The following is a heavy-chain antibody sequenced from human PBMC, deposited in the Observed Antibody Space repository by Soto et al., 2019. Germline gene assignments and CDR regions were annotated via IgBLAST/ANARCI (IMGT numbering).Heavy chain of an antibody. V-gene: IGHV3-30-3*01. D-gene: IGHD5-12*01. J-gene: IGHJ4*02. Sequence: GGSLSLSCAASGFTFSSYAMHLVRQAPGKGLEWVTAMSYDGSNKYYADSVKGRFTISRDNSKNTLYLQMNSLRAEDTAVYYCARDRDGYITFDYWGQGTLVTVSS. CDR3: ARDRDGYITFDY. CDR2: MSYDGSNK. CDR1: GFTFSSYA.